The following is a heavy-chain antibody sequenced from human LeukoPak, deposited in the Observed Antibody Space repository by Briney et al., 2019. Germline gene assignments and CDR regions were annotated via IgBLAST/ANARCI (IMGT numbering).Heavy chain of an antibody. CDR1: GGSISSY. Sequence: SETLSLTCTVSGGSISSYWSWIRQPAGKGLEWIGRIYGSGSTNYNPSLKSRVTISVDTSKNQFSLKLNSVTAADTAVYYCARGHRGGYNLYAVDYWGQGTLVTVSS. D-gene: IGHD5-24*01. CDR2: IYGSGST. CDR3: ARGHRGGYNLYAVDY. V-gene: IGHV4-4*07. J-gene: IGHJ4*02.